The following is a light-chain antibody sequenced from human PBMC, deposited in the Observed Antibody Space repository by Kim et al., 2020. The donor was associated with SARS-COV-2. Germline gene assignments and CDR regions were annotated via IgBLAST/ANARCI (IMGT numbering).Light chain of an antibody. Sequence: DIQMTQSPSTLSASVGDRVTITCRASQSISSWMAWCQLKPGKAPKVLIYKASTLESGVPSRFSGSGSGTEFTLTISSLQPDDFATYYCQQYNTSPLTFGGGTKVDIK. V-gene: IGKV1-5*03. CDR3: QQYNTSPLT. CDR1: QSISSW. CDR2: KAS. J-gene: IGKJ4*01.